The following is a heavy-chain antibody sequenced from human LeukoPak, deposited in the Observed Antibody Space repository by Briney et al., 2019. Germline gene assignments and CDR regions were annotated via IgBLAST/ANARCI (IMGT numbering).Heavy chain of an antibody. CDR3: ARHNYYDSSGYYGNWFDP. V-gene: IGHV5-10-1*01. CDR1: GYSFTSYW. CDR2: IDPSDSYT. D-gene: IGHD3-22*01. Sequence: GESLKISCKGSGYSFTSYWISWVRQMPGKGLEWMGRIDPSDSYTNYSPSFQGHVTIPADKSISTAYLQWSSLKASDTAMYYCARHNYYDSSGYYGNWFDPWGQGTLVTVSS. J-gene: IGHJ5*02.